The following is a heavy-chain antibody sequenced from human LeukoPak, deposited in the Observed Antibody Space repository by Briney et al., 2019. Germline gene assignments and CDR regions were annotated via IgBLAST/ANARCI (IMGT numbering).Heavy chain of an antibody. J-gene: IGHJ6*03. CDR1: GGSINSNSYY. Sequence: SETLSLTCTVSGGSINSNSYYWSWIRQPPGKGLEWIGEINHSGSTNYNPSLKSRVTISVDTSKNQFSLKLSSVTAADTAVYYCARTDTGYSSGWYGYYYYYYMDVWGKGTTVTVSS. D-gene: IGHD6-19*01. CDR2: INHSGST. CDR3: ARTDTGYSSGWYGYYYYYYMDV. V-gene: IGHV4-39*07.